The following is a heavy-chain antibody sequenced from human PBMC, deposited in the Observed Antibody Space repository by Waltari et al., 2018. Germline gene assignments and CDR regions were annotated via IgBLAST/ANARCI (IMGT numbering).Heavy chain of an antibody. V-gene: IGHV1-8*01. J-gene: IGHJ4*02. CDR2: NSPYNFNT. Sequence: QVRLVQSGGEVKKPGASVKVSCKASGYIFTSYGISWVRQAPGQGLEWMGWNSPYNFNTGYAQKFQGRVTMTRNTSISTAYMELSSLRSEDTAVYYCARGIAAAGYWGQGTLVTVSS. CDR3: ARGIAAAGY. D-gene: IGHD6-13*01. CDR1: GYIFTSYG.